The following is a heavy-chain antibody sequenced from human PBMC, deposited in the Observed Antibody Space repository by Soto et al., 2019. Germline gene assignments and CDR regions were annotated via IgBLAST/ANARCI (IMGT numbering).Heavy chain of an antibody. CDR3: ARVISDVEMATYFDY. Sequence: SETLSLTCTVSGGSISSGGYYWSWIRQHPGKGLEWIGYIYYSGSTYYNPSLKSRVTISVDTSKNQFSLKLSSVTAADTAVYYCARVISDVEMATYFDYWGQGTLVTVSS. CDR2: IYYSGST. J-gene: IGHJ4*02. D-gene: IGHD5-12*01. V-gene: IGHV4-31*02. CDR1: GGSISSGGYY.